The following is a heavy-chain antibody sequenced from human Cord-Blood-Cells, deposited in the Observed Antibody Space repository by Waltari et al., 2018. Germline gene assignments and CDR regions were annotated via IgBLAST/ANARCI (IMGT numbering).Heavy chain of an antibody. D-gene: IGHD1-20*01. CDR1: GYTFTSYG. J-gene: IGHJ4*02. V-gene: IGHV1-18*04. CDR3: ARVSHTRKTLNWNDDY. Sequence: QIQLVQSGAEVKKPGSSVKVSCKASGYTFTSYGISGVRQAPGQGLEWMGWISAYNGNTNYAQKLQGRVTMTTDTSTSTAYMELRSLRSDDTAVYYCARVSHTRKTLNWNDDYWGQGTLVTVSS. CDR2: ISAYNGNT.